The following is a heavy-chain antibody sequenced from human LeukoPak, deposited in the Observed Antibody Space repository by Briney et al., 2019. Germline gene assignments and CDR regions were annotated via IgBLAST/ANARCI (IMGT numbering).Heavy chain of an antibody. CDR3: ARTLSSGYYYNYYYYGMDV. J-gene: IGHJ6*02. Sequence: GGSLRLSCAASGFTFSSYAMSWVRQAPGKGLEWVSAISGSGGSTYYADSVKGRFTISRDNSKNTLYLQMNSLRAEDTAVYYCARTLSSGYYYNYYYYGMDVWGQGTTVTVSS. V-gene: IGHV3-23*01. CDR1: GFTFSSYA. D-gene: IGHD3-22*01. CDR2: ISGSGGST.